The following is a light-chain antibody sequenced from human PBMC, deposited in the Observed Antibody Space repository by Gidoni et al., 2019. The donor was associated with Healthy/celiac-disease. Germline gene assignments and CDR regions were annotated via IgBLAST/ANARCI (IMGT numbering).Light chain of an antibody. CDR2: HDS. V-gene: IGLV3-1*01. Sequence: SYELTQPPSVSLSPGQTASITCTGDTLEAKYACWYQQKPGQSPVLVIYHDSKRPSGIPERFSGSNSGNAATLTISGTQAMDDADYCCQAWDSSTYVVFGGGTKLTVL. CDR3: QAWDSSTYVV. J-gene: IGLJ2*01. CDR1: TLEAKY.